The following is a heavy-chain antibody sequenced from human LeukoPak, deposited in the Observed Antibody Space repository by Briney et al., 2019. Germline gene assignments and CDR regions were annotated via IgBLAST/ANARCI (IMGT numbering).Heavy chain of an antibody. Sequence: SVKVSGKASGGTFSSYAISWVRQAPGQGLEWMGRVIPILGIANYAQKFQGRVTITADKSTSTAYMELSSLRSEDTAVYYCARALYYDCSGYYFDYWGQGTLVTVSS. V-gene: IGHV1-69*04. CDR1: GGTFSSYA. J-gene: IGHJ4*02. CDR3: ARALYYDCSGYYFDY. CDR2: VIPILGIA. D-gene: IGHD3-22*01.